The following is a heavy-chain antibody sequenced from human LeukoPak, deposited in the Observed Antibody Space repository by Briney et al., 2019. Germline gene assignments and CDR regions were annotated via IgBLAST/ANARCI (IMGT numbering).Heavy chain of an antibody. Sequence: GASVKVSCKASGYTFTSYDINWVRQATGQGLEWMGWISAYNGNTNYAQKLQGRVTMTTDTSTSTAYMELRSLRSDDTAVYYCARESLYPLLWFGEDFDYWGQGTLVTVSS. V-gene: IGHV1-18*01. CDR3: ARESLYPLLWFGEDFDY. CDR1: GYTFTSYD. CDR2: ISAYNGNT. D-gene: IGHD3-10*01. J-gene: IGHJ4*02.